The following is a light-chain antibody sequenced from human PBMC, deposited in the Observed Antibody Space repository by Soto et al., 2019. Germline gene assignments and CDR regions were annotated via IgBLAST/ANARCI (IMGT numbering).Light chain of an antibody. J-gene: IGKJ4*01. CDR2: DAS. CDR3: QQYGSYPLT. V-gene: IGKV3-20*01. CDR1: QGVSRGY. Sequence: EIVLTQSPDTLSLSPGERATLSCRASQGVSRGYLAWYQQKAGQAPRLLIYDASNRATGIPARFSGSGSGTDFTLTISSLEPEDFAVYYCQQYGSYPLTFGGGTKVDIK.